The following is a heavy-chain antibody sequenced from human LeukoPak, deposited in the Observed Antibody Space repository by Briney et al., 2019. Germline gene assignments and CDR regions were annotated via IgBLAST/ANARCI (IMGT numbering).Heavy chain of an antibody. CDR1: GYTFTGYY. Sequence: ASVKVSCKASGYTFTGYYMHWVRQAPGQGLEWRGRINPNSGGTNYAQKLQGRVTMTTDTSTSTAYMELRSLRSDDTAVYYCARDSSGYYPFDYWGQGTLVTVSS. D-gene: IGHD3-22*01. CDR2: INPNSGGT. J-gene: IGHJ4*02. V-gene: IGHV1-2*06. CDR3: ARDSSGYYPFDY.